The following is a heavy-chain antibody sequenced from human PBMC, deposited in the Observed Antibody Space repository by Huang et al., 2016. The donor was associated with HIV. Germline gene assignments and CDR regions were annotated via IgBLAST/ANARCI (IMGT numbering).Heavy chain of an antibody. CDR3: ARAPPDH. CDR2: INHNIDVA. CDR1: GDDFTGSW. V-gene: IGHV1-2*02. Sequence: QVQMVQSGDEVKKPGASVKVSRKTSGDDFTGSWLHLVRQAPGQGLEGIGWINHNIDVAFYAQKFRGRVTMTTDTSVTTAYMELTVLTSDDTASYYCARAPPDHWGQGTLVTVSS. J-gene: IGHJ4*02.